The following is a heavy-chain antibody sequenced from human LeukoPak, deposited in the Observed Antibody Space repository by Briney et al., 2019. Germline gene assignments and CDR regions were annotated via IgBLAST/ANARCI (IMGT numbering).Heavy chain of an antibody. CDR3: ARVGDSSGYYSLDY. V-gene: IGHV4-39*01. CDR2: IYYSGST. Sequence: SKTLSLTCTVSGGSISSSSYYWGWIRQPPGKGLEWIGSIYYSGSTYYNPSLKSRVTISVDTSKNQFSLKLSSVTAADTAVYYCARVGDSSGYYSLDYWGQGTLVTVSS. D-gene: IGHD3-22*01. CDR1: GGSISSSSYY. J-gene: IGHJ4*02.